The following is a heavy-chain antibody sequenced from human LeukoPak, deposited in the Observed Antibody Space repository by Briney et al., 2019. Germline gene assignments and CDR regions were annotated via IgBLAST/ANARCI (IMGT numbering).Heavy chain of an antibody. CDR1: GFIFSNYG. CDR2: IWYDGSNK. D-gene: IGHD6-19*01. V-gene: IGHV3-33*01. J-gene: IGHJ4*02. Sequence: GGSLRLSGAASGFIFSNYGMHWVRQAPGKGLEWVGVIWYDGSNKYYGDSVKGRFTISRDNSKDTLYLQMSSLRAEDTAVYFCARDRGSGWYVFDYWGQGTLVTVSS. CDR3: ARDRGSGWYVFDY.